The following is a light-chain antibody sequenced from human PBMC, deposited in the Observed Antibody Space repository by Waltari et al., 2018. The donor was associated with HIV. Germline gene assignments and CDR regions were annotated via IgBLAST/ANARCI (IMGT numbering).Light chain of an antibody. CDR2: KVD. CDR1: DPDFGFYNF. V-gene: IGLV2-14*01. CDR3: ASYTANDTVI. Sequence: SGLPQPASLSGFPGQSITISFTGADPDFGFYNFILWYQQQPGKVPKVILSKVDRRSSGISHRFSVSNSGNTASLTISWLQTEDEAVYYCASYTANDTVIFAGGTTVTVL. J-gene: IGLJ2*01.